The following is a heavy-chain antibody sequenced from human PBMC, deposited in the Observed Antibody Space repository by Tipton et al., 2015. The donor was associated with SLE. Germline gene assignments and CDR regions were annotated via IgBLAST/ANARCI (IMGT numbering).Heavy chain of an antibody. Sequence: SLRLSCAASGFTFSSYWMSWVRQAPGKGLEWVANIKQDGSEKYYVDSVKGRFTISRDNSKNTLYLQMNSLRAEDTAVYYCARDLGGSYCSSTSCYTLDYWGQGTLVTVSS. V-gene: IGHV3-7*01. CDR1: GFTFSSYW. J-gene: IGHJ4*02. D-gene: IGHD2-2*02. CDR3: ARDLGGSYCSSTSCYTLDY. CDR2: IKQDGSEK.